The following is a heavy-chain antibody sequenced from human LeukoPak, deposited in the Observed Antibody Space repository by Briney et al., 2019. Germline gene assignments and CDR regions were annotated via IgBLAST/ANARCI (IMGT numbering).Heavy chain of an antibody. CDR1: GFIFSSYS. J-gene: IGHJ4*02. CDR2: ISSSNRTI. Sequence: GGSLRLSCAASGFIFSSYSMNWVRQAPGKGLEWVAYISSSNRTIYYADSVKGRFTISRDTSKKSLYLQMNSLRAEDTAVYYWARGAWVGELNDWGQGTLVTVSS. V-gene: IGHV3-48*01. CDR3: ARGAWVGELND. D-gene: IGHD3-10*01.